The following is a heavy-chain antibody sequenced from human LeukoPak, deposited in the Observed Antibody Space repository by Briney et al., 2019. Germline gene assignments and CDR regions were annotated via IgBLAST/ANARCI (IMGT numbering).Heavy chain of an antibody. CDR1: GYTFTSYD. D-gene: IGHD3-22*01. CDR2: INPNSGNT. CDR3: ARGRGYYDSSGYYYWFDP. Sequence: ASVKVSCKASGYTFTSYDINWVRQATGQALESMGWINPNSGNTGYAQKFQGRVTMTRNTSISTAYMELSSLRSEDTAVYYCARGRGYYDSSGYYYWFDPWGQGTLVTVSS. J-gene: IGHJ5*02. V-gene: IGHV1-8*01.